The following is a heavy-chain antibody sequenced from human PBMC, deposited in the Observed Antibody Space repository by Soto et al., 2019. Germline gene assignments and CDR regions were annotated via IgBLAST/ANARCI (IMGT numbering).Heavy chain of an antibody. Sequence: ASVKVSCKASGYTFTRYAIHWVRQAPGQGLEWLGWINAGTGIANYAQKYQDRLTVTTDTSTNTAYLELRSLRSDDTAVYFCARARMYSGAYHDYWGQGTLVTVSS. CDR3: ARARMYSGAYHDY. V-gene: IGHV1-3*01. J-gene: IGHJ4*02. CDR1: GYTFTRYA. CDR2: INAGTGIA. D-gene: IGHD1-26*01.